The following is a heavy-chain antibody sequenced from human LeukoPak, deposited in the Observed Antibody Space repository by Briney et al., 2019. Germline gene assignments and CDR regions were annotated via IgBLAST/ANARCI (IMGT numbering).Heavy chain of an antibody. V-gene: IGHV4-34*01. J-gene: IGHJ6*02. CDR1: GGPFSGYF. CDR3: ATGGYYGMDV. D-gene: IGHD4-23*01. CDR2: INHSGST. Sequence: SETLSLTCAVSGGPFSGYFWSWIRQPPGKGLEWIGEINHSGSTNYNPSLKSRVTISVDTSKNQFSLKLSSVTAADTAVYYCATGGYYGMDVWGQGTTVTVSS.